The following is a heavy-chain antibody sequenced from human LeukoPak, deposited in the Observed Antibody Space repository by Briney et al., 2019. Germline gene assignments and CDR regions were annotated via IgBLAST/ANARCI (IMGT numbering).Heavy chain of an antibody. CDR3: ATDLPYDYVWGSYPY. Sequence: ASVKVSCKVSGYTLTELSMHWVRQAPGKGLEWMGGFDPEDGETIYAQKFQGRVTMTEDTPTDTAYMELSSLRSEDTAVYYCATDLPYDYVWGSYPYWGQGTLVTVSS. D-gene: IGHD3-16*02. CDR2: FDPEDGET. CDR1: GYTLTELS. V-gene: IGHV1-24*01. J-gene: IGHJ4*02.